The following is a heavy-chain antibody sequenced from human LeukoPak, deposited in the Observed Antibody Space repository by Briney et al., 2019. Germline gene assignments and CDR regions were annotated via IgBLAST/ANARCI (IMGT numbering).Heavy chain of an antibody. CDR2: ISAYNGNT. Sequence: ASVKVSCKASGYTFTSYGISWVRQAPGQGLEWMGWISAYNGNTNYAQKLQGRVTMTTDTSTSTAYMELRSLRSDDTAVYYCAFRLRDYVWGSYSDWGQGTLVSVSS. CDR1: GYTFTSYG. J-gene: IGHJ4*02. V-gene: IGHV1-18*01. D-gene: IGHD3-16*01. CDR3: AFRLRDYVWGSYSD.